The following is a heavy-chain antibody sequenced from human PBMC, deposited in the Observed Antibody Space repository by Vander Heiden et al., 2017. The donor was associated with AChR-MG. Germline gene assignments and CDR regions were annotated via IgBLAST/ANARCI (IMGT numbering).Heavy chain of an antibody. CDR1: GVTFGSYA. CDR3: AKDWGGDI. V-gene: IGHV3-23*01. J-gene: IGHJ3*02. D-gene: IGHD3-10*01. Sequence: EVQLLESRGGLVQPGGSLRLSCAASGVTFGSYARSGVRQAPGKGLEWVSAISGSGGSTYYADSVKGRFTISRDNSKNTLYLQMNSLRAEDTAVYYCAKDWGGDIWGQGTMVTVSS. CDR2: ISGSGGST.